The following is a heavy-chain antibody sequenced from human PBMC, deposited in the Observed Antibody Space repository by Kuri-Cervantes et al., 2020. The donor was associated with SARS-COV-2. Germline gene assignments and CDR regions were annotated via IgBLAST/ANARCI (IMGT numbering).Heavy chain of an antibody. D-gene: IGHD3-22*01. CDR3: ARSYDSSGYYYSDLGPHDAFDI. CDR1: GGSISSSSYY. Sequence: LSLTCTVSGGSISSSSYYWGWVRQAPGKGLEWVSYISSSGSTIYYADSVKGRFTISRDNAKNSLYLQMNSLRAEDTAVYYCARSYDSSGYYYSDLGPHDAFDIWGQGTMVTVSS. V-gene: IGHV3-48*03. J-gene: IGHJ3*02. CDR2: ISSSGSTI.